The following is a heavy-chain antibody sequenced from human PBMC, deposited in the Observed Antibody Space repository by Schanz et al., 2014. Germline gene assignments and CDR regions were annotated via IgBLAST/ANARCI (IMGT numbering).Heavy chain of an antibody. CDR3: ARVRAYDYGAEAHGMDV. Sequence: EVQVLESGGGLVQPGGSLRLSCSASGFSFGSYAMSWVRQAPGKGLEWVSAISSSGSYIYFPDSVKGRFTISRDNAKNSLYLQMNSLRAEDTAVYYCARVRAYDYGAEAHGMDVWGHGTTVTFSS. J-gene: IGHJ6*02. V-gene: IGHV3-21*01. D-gene: IGHD4-17*01. CDR1: GFSFGSYA. CDR2: ISSSGSYI.